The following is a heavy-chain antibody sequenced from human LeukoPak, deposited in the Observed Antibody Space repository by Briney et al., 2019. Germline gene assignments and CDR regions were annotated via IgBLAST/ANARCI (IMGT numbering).Heavy chain of an antibody. CDR2: IYYSGST. J-gene: IGHJ4*02. CDR1: GGSINSYY. D-gene: IGHD2-2*01. V-gene: IGHV4-59*01. CDR3: VRGRWAMYYFDY. Sequence: SETLSLTCTVSGGSINSYYWSWIRQPPGKGLEWIGYIYYSGSTNYNPSLKSRVTISVDTSKNQFSLKLSSVTAADTAVYYCVRGRWAMYYFDYWGQGTLVTVSS.